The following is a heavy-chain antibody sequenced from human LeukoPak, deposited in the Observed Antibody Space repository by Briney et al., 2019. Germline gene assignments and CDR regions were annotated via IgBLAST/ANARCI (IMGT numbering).Heavy chain of an antibody. V-gene: IGHV3-23*01. CDR3: AKNMGYGGNSAFDI. J-gene: IGHJ3*02. CDR2: ISGSGDNT. CDR1: GFTLKSYG. Sequence: GGSLRLSCAASGFTLKSYGMSWVRQAPGKGLEWVSVISGSGDNTNYADPVKGRFTISRDNSKNTLYVQMNSLRAEDTAVYYCAKNMGYGGNSAFDIWGQGTMVTVSS. D-gene: IGHD4-23*01.